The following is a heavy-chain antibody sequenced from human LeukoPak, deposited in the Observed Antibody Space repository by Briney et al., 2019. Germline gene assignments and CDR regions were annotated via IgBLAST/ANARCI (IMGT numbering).Heavy chain of an antibody. J-gene: IGHJ4*02. CDR1: GGSISSYY. CDR3: ARRPAAAGPFDY. D-gene: IGHD6-13*01. CDR2: IYYSGST. Sequence: SETLSLTCTVSGGSISSYYWSWIRQPPGKGLEWIGYIYYSGSTNYNPSLKSRVTISVDTSKNQFSLKLSSVTAADTAVYYCARRPAAAGPFDYWGQGTLVTVSS. V-gene: IGHV4-59*08.